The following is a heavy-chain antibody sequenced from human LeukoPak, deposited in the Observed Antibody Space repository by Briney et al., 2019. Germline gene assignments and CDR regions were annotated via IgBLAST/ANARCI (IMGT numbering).Heavy chain of an antibody. V-gene: IGHV4-34*01. D-gene: IGHD3-10*01. CDR2: INHSGST. CDR3: ARQLHYGSGSYYLPWFDP. Sequence: SETLSLTCAVYGGSFSGYYWSWIRQPPGKGLEWIGEINHSGSTNYNPSLKSRVTISVDTSKNQFSLKLSSVTAADTAVYYCARQLHYGSGSYYLPWFDPWGQGTLVTVSS. J-gene: IGHJ5*02. CDR1: GGSFSGYY.